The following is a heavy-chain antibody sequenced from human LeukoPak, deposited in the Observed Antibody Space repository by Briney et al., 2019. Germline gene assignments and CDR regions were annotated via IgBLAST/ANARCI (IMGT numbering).Heavy chain of an antibody. CDR1: GGSISSYY. J-gene: IGHJ6*02. D-gene: IGHD1-1*01. CDR3: ARVNWEDYGMDV. Sequence: PSETLSLTCTVSGGSISSYYWSWIRQPPGKGLEWIGYIYYSGSTNYNPSPKSRVTISVDTSKNQFSLKLSSVTAADTAVYYCARVNWEDYGMDVWGQGTTVTVSS. CDR2: IYYSGST. V-gene: IGHV4-59*01.